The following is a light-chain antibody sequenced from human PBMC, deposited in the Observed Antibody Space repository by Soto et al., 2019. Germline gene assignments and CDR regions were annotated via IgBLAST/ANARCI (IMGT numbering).Light chain of an antibody. Sequence: DIQMTQSPSTLSASVGDRVTITCRASQSLNSLLAWYQQKPGRAPKLLIYDASTLESGVPSRFSGSGSGTEFPLTLSSLQTDDFATYYCQQYNSYSSWTFGQGTKVEIK. J-gene: IGKJ1*01. V-gene: IGKV1-5*01. CDR2: DAS. CDR3: QQYNSYSSWT. CDR1: QSLNSL.